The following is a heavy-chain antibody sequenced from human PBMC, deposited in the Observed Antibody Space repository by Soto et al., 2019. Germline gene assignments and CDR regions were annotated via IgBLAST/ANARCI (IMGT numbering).Heavy chain of an antibody. V-gene: IGHV4-39*01. CDR1: GGSISSSSYY. Sequence: SETLSLTCTVSGGSISSSSYYWGWIRQPPGKGLEWIGSIYYSGSTYYNPSLKSRVTISVDTSKNQYSLKLSSVTAADTAVYYCASRRIGELLNLDYFDYWGQGTLVTVSS. D-gene: IGHD3-10*01. CDR3: ASRRIGELLNLDYFDY. CDR2: IYYSGST. J-gene: IGHJ4*02.